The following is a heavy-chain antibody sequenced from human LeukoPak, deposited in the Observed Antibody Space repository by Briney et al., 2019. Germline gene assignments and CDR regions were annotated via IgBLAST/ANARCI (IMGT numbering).Heavy chain of an antibody. CDR3: AKGIKYCSSTSCYPYAFDI. CDR2: IYYSGST. Sequence: PSETLSLTRTVSGGSISSSSYYWGWIRQPPGKGLEWIGSIYYSGSTYYNPSLKSRVTISVDTSKNQFSLKLSSVTAADTAVYYCAKGIKYCSSTSCYPYAFDIWGQGTMVTVSS. CDR1: GGSISSSSYY. D-gene: IGHD2-2*01. J-gene: IGHJ3*02. V-gene: IGHV4-39*01.